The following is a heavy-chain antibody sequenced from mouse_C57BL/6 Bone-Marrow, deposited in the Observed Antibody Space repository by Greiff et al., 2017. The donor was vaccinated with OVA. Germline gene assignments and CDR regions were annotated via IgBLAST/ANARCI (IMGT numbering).Heavy chain of an antibody. J-gene: IGHJ1*03. CDR2: ISSGSSTI. CDR1: GFTFSDYG. CDR3: ARRDDYGYWYFDV. V-gene: IGHV5-17*01. D-gene: IGHD2-4*01. Sequence: EVKLVESGGGLVKPGGSLKLSCAASGFTFSDYGMHWVRQAPEKGLEWVAYISSGSSTIYYADTVKGRFTISRDNAKNTLFLQMTSVRSEDTAMYYCARRDDYGYWYFDVWGTGTTVTVSS.